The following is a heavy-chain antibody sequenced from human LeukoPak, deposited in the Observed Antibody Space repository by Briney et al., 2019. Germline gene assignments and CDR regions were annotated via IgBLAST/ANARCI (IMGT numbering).Heavy chain of an antibody. Sequence: GGSLRLSCAASGFTFSSYWMSWVRQAPGKGLEWVANIKQDGSEKYYVDSVKGRFTISRDNAKNSLYLQMNSLRAEDAAVYYCARDDSSGWYLRYYYYYYMDVWGKGTTVTVSS. CDR1: GFTFSSYW. CDR3: ARDDSSGWYLRYYYYYYMDV. D-gene: IGHD6-19*01. J-gene: IGHJ6*03. V-gene: IGHV3-7*01. CDR2: IKQDGSEK.